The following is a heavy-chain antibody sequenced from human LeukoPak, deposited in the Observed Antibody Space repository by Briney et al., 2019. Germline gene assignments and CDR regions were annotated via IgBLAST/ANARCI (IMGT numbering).Heavy chain of an antibody. CDR2: IYTSGST. CDR1: GGTISSYY. D-gene: IGHD3-22*01. Sequence: SETLSLTCTVSGGTISSYYWSWIRQPAGKGLEWIGRIYTSGSTNYNPSLKSRVTMSVDTSKNQFSLKLSSVAAADTAVYYCARDDYDSSCYGTWGMDVWGQGTTVTVSS. CDR3: ARDDYDSSCYGTWGMDV. V-gene: IGHV4-4*07. J-gene: IGHJ6*02.